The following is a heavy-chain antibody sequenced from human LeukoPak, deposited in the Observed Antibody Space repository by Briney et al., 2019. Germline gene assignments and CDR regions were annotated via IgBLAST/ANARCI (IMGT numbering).Heavy chain of an antibody. CDR1: GGSVSSGSYY. D-gene: IGHD5-18*01. J-gene: IGHJ4*02. V-gene: IGHV4-61*01. CDR2: IYYSGST. Sequence: PSETLSLTCTVSGGSVSSGSYYWSWIRRPPGKGLEWIGYIYYSGSTNYNPSLKSRVTISVDTSKNQFSLKLSSVTAADTAVYYCARGLLQLWSPKDYYFDYWGQGTLVSVSS. CDR3: ARGLLQLWSPKDYYFDY.